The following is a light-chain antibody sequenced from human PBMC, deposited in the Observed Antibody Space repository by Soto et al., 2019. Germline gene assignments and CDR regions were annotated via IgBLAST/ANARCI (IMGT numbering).Light chain of an antibody. CDR1: QGIGVN. CDR3: HKYNSAPLT. J-gene: IGKJ4*01. Sequence: DIQMTQCPSSLSASLGDRVTITCRARQGIGVNLAWFQQKPGKVPKLLIYAASTLQSGVPSRFSGSGTGTDFTLTSSSLQPEDFATYYCHKYNSAPLTFVGGTKVEIK. CDR2: AAS. V-gene: IGKV1-27*01.